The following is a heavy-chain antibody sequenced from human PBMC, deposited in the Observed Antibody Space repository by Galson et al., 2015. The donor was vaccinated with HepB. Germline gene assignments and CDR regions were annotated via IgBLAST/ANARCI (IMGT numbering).Heavy chain of an antibody. D-gene: IGHD3-3*01. Sequence: SVKVSCKASGGTFSSYAISWVRQAPGQGLEWMGGIIPILGIANYAQKFQGRVTITADKSTSTAYMELSSLRSEDTAVYYCARGRDTIFGGAEYYYYYYMDVWGKGTTVTVSS. J-gene: IGHJ6*03. CDR3: ARGRDTIFGGAEYYYYYYMDV. CDR2: IIPILGIA. V-gene: IGHV1-69*10. CDR1: GGTFSSYA.